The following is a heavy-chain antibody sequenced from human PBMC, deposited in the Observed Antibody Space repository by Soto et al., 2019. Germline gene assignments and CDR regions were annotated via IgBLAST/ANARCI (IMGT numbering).Heavy chain of an antibody. J-gene: IGHJ6*03. Sequence: QVQLQESGPGLVKPSETLSLTCTVSGGSISSYYWSWIRQPPGKGLEWIGYIYYSGSTNYNPSLKSRVTISVDTSKNQCSLKLSSVTAADTAVYYCARAQAEWGSGSYYRTYYMDVWGKGTTVTVSS. V-gene: IGHV4-59*01. D-gene: IGHD3-10*01. CDR2: IYYSGST. CDR1: GGSISSYY. CDR3: ARAQAEWGSGSYYRTYYMDV.